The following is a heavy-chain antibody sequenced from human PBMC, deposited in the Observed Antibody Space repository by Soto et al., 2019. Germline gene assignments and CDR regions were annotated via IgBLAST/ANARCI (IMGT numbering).Heavy chain of an antibody. V-gene: IGHV3-11*01. CDR3: TREASRPFDD. CDR2: ISPSGSTI. J-gene: IGHJ4*02. CDR1: GFTFSDYY. Sequence: QVQLVESGGDWVKPGGSLRLSCAASGFTFSDYYMSWIRQAPGKGLEWLSYISPSGSTIKYADSVKGRFTISRDNAKESLNLQMNSLRAEATAVYYCTREASRPFDDWGQGSVVTVSS.